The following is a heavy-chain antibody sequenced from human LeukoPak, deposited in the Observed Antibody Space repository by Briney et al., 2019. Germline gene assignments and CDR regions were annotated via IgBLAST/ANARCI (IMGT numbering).Heavy chain of an antibody. CDR3: AREDYASGTLTSDN. Sequence: PGGSLRLSCSASGFTFSRYVMMWVRQAPGKGLEWVSCISSSSSFMYYTDSVKGRFTISRDNAKNSLYLQMNSLRAEDAAVYYCAREDYASGTLTSDNWGQGTLVTVSS. CDR2: ISSSSSFM. J-gene: IGHJ4*02. CDR1: GFTFSRYV. D-gene: IGHD3-10*01. V-gene: IGHV3-21*01.